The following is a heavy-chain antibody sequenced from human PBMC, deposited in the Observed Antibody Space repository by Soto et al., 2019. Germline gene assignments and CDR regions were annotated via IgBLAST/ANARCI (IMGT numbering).Heavy chain of an antibody. D-gene: IGHD3-16*01. CDR1: GGSISSYY. CDR2: IYYSGST. Sequence: QVQLQESGPGLVKPSETLSLTCTVSGGSISSYYWSWIRQPPGKGLEWIGYIYYSGSTNYNPSRKRRVTISVHTSKNQFSLKLNSVTAADTAVYYCASLWGWSVDYWGQGTLVIVSS. CDR3: ASLWGWSVDY. V-gene: IGHV4-59*08. J-gene: IGHJ4*02.